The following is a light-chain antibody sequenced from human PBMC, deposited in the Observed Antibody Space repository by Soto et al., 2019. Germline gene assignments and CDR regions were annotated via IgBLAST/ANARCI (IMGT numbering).Light chain of an antibody. CDR1: QSINSN. Sequence: EIVMTQSPATLSVSPGERATLSCRASQSINSNLAWYQQKPGQTPRLLIYGASTRAIGIPARFSGSGSGTDFTLTISSLQSEDFAVYYCQQYNNWWTFGQGTKVEIK. V-gene: IGKV3-15*01. CDR3: QQYNNWWT. J-gene: IGKJ1*01. CDR2: GAS.